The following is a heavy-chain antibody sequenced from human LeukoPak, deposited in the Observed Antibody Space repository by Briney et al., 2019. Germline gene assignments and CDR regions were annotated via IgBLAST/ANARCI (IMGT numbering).Heavy chain of an antibody. D-gene: IGHD1-26*01. V-gene: IGHV4-38-2*02. J-gene: IGHJ4*02. CDR1: GYSISSGYY. CDR3: ARDQGGSYWGY. Sequence: SETLSLTCTLSGYSISSGYYWGWIRQPPGKGLEWIASMFHSGSTYYNPSLKSRVTISVDTSKNQFSLKLSSVTAAGTAVYYCARDQGGSYWGYWGQGTLVTVSS. CDR2: MFHSGST.